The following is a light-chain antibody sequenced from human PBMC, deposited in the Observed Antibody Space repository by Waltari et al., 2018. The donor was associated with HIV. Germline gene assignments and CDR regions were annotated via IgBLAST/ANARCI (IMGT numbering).Light chain of an antibody. CDR2: DNN. Sequence: QSVLTQAPSVSAAPGQKVTIPCSGSTSNIENNYVSCYQQVPGTTPKLIIYDNNKRPSGIPDRVSGSKSGTSATLGITGLQIGDGGDYYCGTWDTSLSAGVFGGGTKLTVL. V-gene: IGLV1-51*01. CDR1: TSNIENNY. J-gene: IGLJ3*02. CDR3: GTWDTSLSAGV.